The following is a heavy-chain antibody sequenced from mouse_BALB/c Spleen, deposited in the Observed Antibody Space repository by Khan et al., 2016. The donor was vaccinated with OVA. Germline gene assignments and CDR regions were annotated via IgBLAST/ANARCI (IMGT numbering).Heavy chain of an antibody. Sequence: QVQLKESGPGLVAPSQSLSITCPVSGFSLTGYGVNWVRQPPGKGLEWLGMIWGDGSTDYNSALKSRLSISKDNSKSQVFLKMNSLQTDDTARYYCARAYYANYREAMDYWGQGTSVTVSS. D-gene: IGHD2-10*01. J-gene: IGHJ4*01. V-gene: IGHV2-6-7*01. CDR2: IWGDGST. CDR3: ARAYYANYREAMDY. CDR1: GFSLTGYG.